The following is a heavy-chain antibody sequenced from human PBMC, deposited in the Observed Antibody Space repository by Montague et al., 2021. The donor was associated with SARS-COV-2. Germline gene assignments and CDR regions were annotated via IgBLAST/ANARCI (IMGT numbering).Heavy chain of an antibody. J-gene: IGHJ3*02. Sequence: SLRLSCAASGFTFSSYAMHWVRQAPGKGLEWVAVISYDGNNKYYADSVKGRFTISRDNSKNTLYLQMNSLRAEDTAVYYCARERLWGDAFDIWGQGTMVTVSS. D-gene: IGHD2-21*01. CDR1: GFTFSSYA. CDR3: ARERLWGDAFDI. CDR2: ISYDGNNK. V-gene: IGHV3-30-3*01.